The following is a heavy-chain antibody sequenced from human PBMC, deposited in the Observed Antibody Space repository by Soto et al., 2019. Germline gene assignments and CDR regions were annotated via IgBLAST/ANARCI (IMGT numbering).Heavy chain of an antibody. V-gene: IGHV3-23*01. CDR2: ISSSGAGT. CDR1: GFTFSSYA. J-gene: IGHJ3*02. Sequence: EVQLLESGGGLVQPGGSLRLSCAASGFTFSSYALSWVRQAPGKGLEWVSAISSSGAGTYYADSVKGRFTISRDNSKNTLFLQMNSLRAEDTAVYYCAKDKGCSTTTCHWNAFDIWGQGTMGTVSS. D-gene: IGHD2-2*01. CDR3: AKDKGCSTTTCHWNAFDI.